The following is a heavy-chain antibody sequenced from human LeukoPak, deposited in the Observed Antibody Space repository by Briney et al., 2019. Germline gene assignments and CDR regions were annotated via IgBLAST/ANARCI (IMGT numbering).Heavy chain of an antibody. D-gene: IGHD3-22*01. CDR2: ISGGGGST. J-gene: IGHJ3*02. Sequence: GGSLRLSCAASGFTFSTYAMSWVRQAPGKGLEWVSAISGGGGSTYYADSVRGRFTISRDNSKNTVYLQMNSLRAEDTAVYYCAKRENYYDSSGYHYVGAFDIWGQGTMVTVSS. CDR3: AKRENYYDSSGYHYVGAFDI. V-gene: IGHV3-23*01. CDR1: GFTFSTYA.